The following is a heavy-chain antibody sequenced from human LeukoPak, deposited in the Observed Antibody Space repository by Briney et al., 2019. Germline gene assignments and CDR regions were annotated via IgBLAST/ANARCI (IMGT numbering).Heavy chain of an antibody. J-gene: IGHJ4*02. V-gene: IGHV3-74*01. CDR1: GSTFGTHS. CDR2: INSVGSST. CDR3: AGDTDRYYFDY. Sequence: GGSLRLSCLASGSTFGTHSMSWVRQGPGKGLVWVSRINSVGSSTSYADSVKGRFTISRDNAKNTLYLQMNSLRAEDTAVYYCAGDTDRYYFDYWGQGTLVTVSS.